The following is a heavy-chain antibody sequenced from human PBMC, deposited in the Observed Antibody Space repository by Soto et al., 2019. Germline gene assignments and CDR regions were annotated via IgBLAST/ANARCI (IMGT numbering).Heavy chain of an antibody. D-gene: IGHD2-21*02. Sequence: KPSETLSLTCSVSGGSVSSGSYYWSWIRQPPGKGLEWIGYIYYSGSTSYNPSLKSRVTISVDTSKNQFYLNLSSVTAADTAVYYCARDFCGGDCSDDYYYYALDVWGQGTTVTVSS. CDR1: GGSVSSGSYY. CDR3: ARDFCGGDCSDDYYYYALDV. V-gene: IGHV4-61*01. J-gene: IGHJ6*02. CDR2: IYYSGST.